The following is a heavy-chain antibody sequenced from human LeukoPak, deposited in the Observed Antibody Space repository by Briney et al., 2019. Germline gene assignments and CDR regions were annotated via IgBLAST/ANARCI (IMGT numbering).Heavy chain of an antibody. V-gene: IGHV3-73*01. CDR1: GFTFSGSA. D-gene: IGHD4-17*01. Sequence: GGSLRLSCAASGFTFSGSAMRWVRQASGEGLEWVGRIRSKANSYATAYAASVKGRFTISRDDSKNTAYLQMNSLKTEDTAVYYCTRLGYGDSYFDYWGQGTLVTVSS. CDR3: TRLGYGDSYFDY. CDR2: IRSKANSYAT. J-gene: IGHJ4*02.